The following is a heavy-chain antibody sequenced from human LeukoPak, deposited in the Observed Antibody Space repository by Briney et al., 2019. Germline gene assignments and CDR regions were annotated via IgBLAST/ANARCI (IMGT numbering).Heavy chain of an antibody. CDR3: ATADRPYSSSWYGYYYRDV. J-gene: IGHJ6*03. CDR2: ISGSGGST. D-gene: IGHD6-13*01. V-gene: IGHV3-23*01. Sequence: GGSLRLSCAASGFPFSSYALSWLRPAPPKGLDGVAAISGSGGSTYYADSVKGRFTSSRDNSKNTLYLQMNSRRAEDTAVCSCATADRPYSSSWYGYYYRDVWGKGTTVTVSS. CDR1: GFPFSSYA.